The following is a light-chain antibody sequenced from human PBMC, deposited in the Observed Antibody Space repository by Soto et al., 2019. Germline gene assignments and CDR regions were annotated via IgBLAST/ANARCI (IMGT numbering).Light chain of an antibody. CDR1: QSVSSSS. CDR2: GTS. CDR3: QRYGSSPLIT. Sequence: ETVLSQSPCTLSLSPGERATLSCRASQSVSSSSLAWYQQRPGQAPRLLIYGTSSRATGIPDRFSGSGSGTDFTLTISRLEPEDFAVYFCQRYGSSPLITFGRGTRLEIK. J-gene: IGKJ5*01. V-gene: IGKV3-20*01.